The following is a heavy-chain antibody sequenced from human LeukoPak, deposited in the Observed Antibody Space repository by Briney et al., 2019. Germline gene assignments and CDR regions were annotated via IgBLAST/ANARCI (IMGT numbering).Heavy chain of an antibody. CDR1: GPTFSSYD. CDR3: ATVGPNRDAYNSFDQ. CDR2: ISAPGAYV. J-gene: IGHJ4*02. V-gene: IGHV3-21*01. Sequence: PGESLRLSFAAPGPTFSSYDMTWVRQAPGKGLEYVASISAPGAYVFSAASVRGRFIISRDNSKNSLYLQMNSLRAEDTGVYYCATVGPNRDAYNSFDQWGQGTLVIVSS. D-gene: IGHD5-24*01.